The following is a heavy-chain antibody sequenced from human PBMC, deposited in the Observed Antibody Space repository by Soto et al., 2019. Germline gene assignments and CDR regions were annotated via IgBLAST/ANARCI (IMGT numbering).Heavy chain of an antibody. CDR2: IDHRGSA. CDR3: AAHLKTTVTPYWYFDV. V-gene: IGHV4-34*02. J-gene: IGHJ2*01. D-gene: IGHD4-17*01. CDR1: GGSFSGYS. Sequence: QVHLQQWGAGLLKPSGTLSLTCAVYGGSFSGYSWSWIRQPPGKGLEWIGEIDHRGSADFNPSLKSRVTISVDTSKNQCSLRLSSLTAADTAVYYCAAHLKTTVTPYWYFDVWGRGTLVTVSS.